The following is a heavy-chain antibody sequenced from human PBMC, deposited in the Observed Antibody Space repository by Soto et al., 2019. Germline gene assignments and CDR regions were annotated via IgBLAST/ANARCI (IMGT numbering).Heavy chain of an antibody. J-gene: IGHJ6*02. V-gene: IGHV3-30*03. CDR3: ARAVGNYGQYFYYGMEV. CDR1: GCTFSSYA. D-gene: IGHD1-7*01. CDR2: ISHEGSNK. Sequence: QVQLVESGGGVVQPGRSLRLSCADSGCTFSSYAMYWVRQAPVKGLDWVAVISHEGSNKEYADYVKGRFTISRDNSKNSLYLQMNSVRPEDTAVYYCARAVGNYGQYFYYGMEVWGQGTTVTVSS.